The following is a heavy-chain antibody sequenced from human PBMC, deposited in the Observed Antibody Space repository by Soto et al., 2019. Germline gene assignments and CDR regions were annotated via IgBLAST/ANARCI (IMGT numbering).Heavy chain of an antibody. CDR1: GFTFSSYA. J-gene: IGHJ4*02. CDR3: VKDQHRDSGYVTPFDY. V-gene: IGHV3-64D*08. Sequence: GGSLRLSCSASGFTFSSYAMHWVRQAPGKGLEYVSAISSNGGSTYYADSVKGRFTISRDNSKNTLYLQMSSLRAEDTAVYYCVKDQHRDSGYVTPFDYWGQGTLVTVSS. D-gene: IGHD5-12*01. CDR2: ISSNGGST.